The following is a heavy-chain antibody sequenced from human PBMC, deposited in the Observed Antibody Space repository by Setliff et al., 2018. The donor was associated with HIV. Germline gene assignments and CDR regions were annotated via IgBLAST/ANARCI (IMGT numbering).Heavy chain of an antibody. V-gene: IGHV4-59*11. Sequence: LTCTVSGDSINTHYWSWIRQAPGKGLEWIGCISHSGNTNFNPSLNSRVTISVDTSKNQFSLRLTSVTAADTAIYYCARSTVGAGTSFPWGRGILVTVSS. CDR3: ARSTVGAGTSFP. CDR2: ISHSGNT. D-gene: IGHD1-26*01. J-gene: IGHJ5*02. CDR1: GDSINTHY.